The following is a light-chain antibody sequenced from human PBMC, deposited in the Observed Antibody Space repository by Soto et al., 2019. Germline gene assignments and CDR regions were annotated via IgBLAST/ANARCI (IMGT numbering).Light chain of an antibody. CDR2: GAS. CDR3: QQYNNWPRT. CDR1: QSVSSN. Sequence: EIVMTQSPATLSVSPGERATLSCRARQSVSSNLAWYQQKPGQAPMLLIYGASTRATGIPARFSGSGSGTEFTLPISSLQSEDFAVYYCQQYNNWPRTFGQGTKVEIK. J-gene: IGKJ1*01. V-gene: IGKV3-15*01.